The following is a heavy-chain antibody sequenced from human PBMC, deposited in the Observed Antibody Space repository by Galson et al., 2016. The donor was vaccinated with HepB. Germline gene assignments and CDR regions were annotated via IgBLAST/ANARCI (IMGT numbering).Heavy chain of an antibody. CDR2: IWHDGSNK. Sequence: SLRLSCAASGFTFSSSGMQWVRQGPGKGLEWVVLIWHDGSNKYYADSVKGRFTISRDNSKNALYLQVNSLRAEDAAVYYCARGRRNRGAVDVWGQGTMVTVSS. J-gene: IGHJ3*01. V-gene: IGHV3-33*01. CDR1: GFTFSSSG. D-gene: IGHD1-14*01. CDR3: ARGRRNRGAVDV.